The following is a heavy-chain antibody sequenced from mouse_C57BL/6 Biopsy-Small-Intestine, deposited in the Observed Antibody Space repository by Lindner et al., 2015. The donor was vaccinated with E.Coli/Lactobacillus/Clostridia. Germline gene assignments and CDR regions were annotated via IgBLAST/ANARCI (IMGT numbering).Heavy chain of an antibody. CDR1: GFNIEDYY. J-gene: IGHJ2*01. Sequence: VQLQESGPELVKPGASVKLSCTASGFNIEDYYIHWVKQRTEKALEWIGRIDPEDGKTKYAPRFQDKATITADTSSNTAYLQFSSLTSEDTAVYFCAGDGYPWGQGTTLTVSS. CDR2: IDPEDGKT. D-gene: IGHD2-3*01. V-gene: IGHV14-2*01. CDR3: AGDGYP.